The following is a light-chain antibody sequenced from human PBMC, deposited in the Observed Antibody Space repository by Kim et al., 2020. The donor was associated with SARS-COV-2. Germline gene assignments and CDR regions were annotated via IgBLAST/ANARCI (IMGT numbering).Light chain of an antibody. V-gene: IGLV1-51*01. CDR2: DNN. J-gene: IGLJ3*02. CDR3: GTWDSSLSAGRV. Sequence: KVTTTSSGGSSSVGNNYVSWYQQLPETAPTLLIYDNNKRPSGIPDRFSGSKSGTSATLGITGLQTGDEADYDCGTWDSSLSAGRVFGGGTQLTVL. CDR1: SSSVGNNY.